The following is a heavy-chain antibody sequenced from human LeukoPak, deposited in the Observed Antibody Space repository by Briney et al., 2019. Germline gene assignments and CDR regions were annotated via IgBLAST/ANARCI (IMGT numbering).Heavy chain of an antibody. CDR3: ARGIAAADIDY. V-gene: IGHV3-74*01. J-gene: IGHJ4*02. CDR1: GFTFSNYW. Sequence: PGGSLRLSCAASGFTFSNYWMHWVRQAPGKGLVWVSRINSDGSSTSYADSVKGRFTISRDNAKNTLYLQMNSLRAEDTAVYYCARGIAAADIDYWGQGTLVTVSS. D-gene: IGHD6-13*01. CDR2: INSDGSST.